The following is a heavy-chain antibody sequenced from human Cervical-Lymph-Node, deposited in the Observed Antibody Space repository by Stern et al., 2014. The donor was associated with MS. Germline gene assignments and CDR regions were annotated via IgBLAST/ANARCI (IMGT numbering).Heavy chain of an antibody. Sequence: QMQLVQSGAEVKKSGSSVKVSCKAFGGTFSKYVISWVRQAPGQGLDWMGGIIPFFGEANYAQKFQGRVTITADESTSTAYMELSSLRSEDAAMYYCASARYYDSSSYLTSNYYYAMDVWGQGTTVTVSS. J-gene: IGHJ6*02. CDR1: GGTFSKYV. CDR3: ASARYYDSSSYLTSNYYYAMDV. D-gene: IGHD3-22*01. V-gene: IGHV1-69*01. CDR2: IIPFFGEA.